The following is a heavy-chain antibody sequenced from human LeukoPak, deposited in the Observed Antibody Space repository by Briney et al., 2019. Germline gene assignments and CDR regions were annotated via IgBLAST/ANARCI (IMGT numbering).Heavy chain of an antibody. J-gene: IGHJ4*02. CDR2: INHSGST. D-gene: IGHD6-19*01. CDR1: GGSFSGYY. Sequence: PSETLSLTCAVYGGSFSGYYWSWIRQPPGKGLEWIGEINHSGSTNYNPSLKSRVTLSVDTSKNQFSLKLSSVTAADTAVYYCARDGDGYSSGWYHYWGQGTLVTVSS. CDR3: ARDGDGYSSGWYHY. V-gene: IGHV4-34*01.